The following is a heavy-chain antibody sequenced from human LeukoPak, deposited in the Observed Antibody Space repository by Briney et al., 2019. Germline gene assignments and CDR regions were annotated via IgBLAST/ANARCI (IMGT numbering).Heavy chain of an antibody. CDR2: ITGRGSSA. CDR3: ARDYGDYGLDY. D-gene: IGHD4-17*01. V-gene: IGHV3-23*01. CDR1: GFSFVNFG. Sequence: GGSRRLSWAAPGFSFVNFGRNGVRRGLGKGRGGVSSITGRGSSAYYADSVKGRFTISRDNSKSTLYLQMNSLRGDDTAVYYCARDYGDYGLDYWGQGALVTVAS. J-gene: IGHJ4*02.